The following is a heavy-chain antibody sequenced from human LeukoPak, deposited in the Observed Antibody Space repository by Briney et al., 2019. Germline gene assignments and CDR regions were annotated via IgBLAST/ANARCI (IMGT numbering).Heavy chain of an antibody. V-gene: IGHV3-64*01. J-gene: IGHJ4*02. Sequence: PGGSLRLFCAASGFTFSSYAMHWVRQAPGKGLEYVSAISSNGGTTYYANSVKGRFTISRDNSKNTLYLQMGSLRAEDMAVYYCARGSITIFGVVNNSPSDYWGQGTLVTVSS. D-gene: IGHD3-3*01. CDR3: ARGSITIFGVVNNSPSDY. CDR1: GFTFSSYA. CDR2: ISSNGGTT.